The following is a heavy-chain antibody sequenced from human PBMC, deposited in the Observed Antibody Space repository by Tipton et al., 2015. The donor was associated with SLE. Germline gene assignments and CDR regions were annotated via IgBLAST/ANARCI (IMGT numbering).Heavy chain of an antibody. J-gene: IGHJ2*01. V-gene: IGHV3-30-3*01. D-gene: IGHD6-13*01. Sequence: SLRLSCAASGFTFSSYAMSWVRQAPGKGLEWVAVISYDGSNKYYADSVKGRFTISRDNSKNTLYLQMNSLRAEDTAVYYCARGDSSSWSRNWYFDLWGRGTLVTVSS. CDR1: GFTFSSYA. CDR2: ISYDGSNK. CDR3: ARGDSSSWSRNWYFDL.